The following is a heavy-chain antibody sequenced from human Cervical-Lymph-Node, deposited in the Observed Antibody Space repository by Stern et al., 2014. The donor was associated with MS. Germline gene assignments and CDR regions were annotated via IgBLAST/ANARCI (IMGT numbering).Heavy chain of an antibody. CDR1: GYTFTAYY. V-gene: IGHV1-46*01. Sequence: QVQLLQPGAEVKKPGASVKVSCKASGYTFTAYYMYWVRQASGQGLEWLGIINPTGGSTTYAQTFQGRVTMTADTSTSTVYMDLSSLTSEDTAIYFCARAGSGNSNYFDYWGQGTLVTVSS. D-gene: IGHD3-22*01. J-gene: IGHJ4*02. CDR2: INPTGGST. CDR3: ARAGSGNSNYFDY.